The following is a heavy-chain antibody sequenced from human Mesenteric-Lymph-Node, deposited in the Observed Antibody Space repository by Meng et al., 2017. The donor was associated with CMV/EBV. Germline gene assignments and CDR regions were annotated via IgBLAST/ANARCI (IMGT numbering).Heavy chain of an antibody. J-gene: IGHJ4*02. CDR3: ARRMAPIFGAEYYFEY. CDR1: GGTFSSYA. CDR2: IIPIFGAT. Sequence: SVKVSCKASGGTFSSYAISWVRQAPGQGLEWVGGIIPIFGATRSTQKFQERVTITTDESTSTVYMELSSLRSEDTAVYYCARRMAPIFGAEYYFEYWGQGTLVTVSS. V-gene: IGHV1-69*05. D-gene: IGHD3-3*01.